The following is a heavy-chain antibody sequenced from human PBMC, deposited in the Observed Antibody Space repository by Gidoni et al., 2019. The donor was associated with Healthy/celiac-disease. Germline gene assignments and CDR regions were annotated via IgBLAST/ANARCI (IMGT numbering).Heavy chain of an antibody. Sequence: QVQLVPSGAEEKKPGASVKVSCKASGYTFTSYPRHWVRQAPGQRLAWMGWINAGNGNTKYSQKFQGRVTITRDTSASTAYMELSSLRSEDTAVYYCARDFFAAPLYSGSYCADYWGQGTLVTVSS. CDR1: GYTFTSYP. D-gene: IGHD1-26*01. CDR3: ARDFFAAPLYSGSYCADY. CDR2: INAGNGNT. J-gene: IGHJ4*02. V-gene: IGHV1-3*05.